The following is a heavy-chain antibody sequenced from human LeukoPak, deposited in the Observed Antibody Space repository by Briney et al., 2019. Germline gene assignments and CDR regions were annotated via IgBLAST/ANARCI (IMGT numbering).Heavy chain of an antibody. J-gene: IGHJ3*02. CDR2: ISAYNGNT. CDR1: GYTFTSYG. Sequence: ASVTVSCKASGYTFTSYGISWVRQAPGQGLEWMGWISAYNGNTNYVQKLQGRVTMTTDTSTSTAYMELRSLRSDDTAVYYCARPYYDSSGYYEDGAFDIWGQGTMVTVSS. D-gene: IGHD3-22*01. V-gene: IGHV1-18*01. CDR3: ARPYYDSSGYYEDGAFDI.